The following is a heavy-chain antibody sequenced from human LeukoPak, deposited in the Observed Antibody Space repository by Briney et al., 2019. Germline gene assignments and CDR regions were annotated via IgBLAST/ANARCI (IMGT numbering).Heavy chain of an antibody. CDR2: IWYDGSNK. CDR3: AKSADRYDISSWFDP. D-gene: IGHD3-9*01. V-gene: IGHV3-33*06. J-gene: IGHJ5*02. Sequence: GRSLRLSCAASGFTFSSYGMHWVRQAPGKGLEWVAVIWYDGSNKYYADSVKGRFTISRDNSKNTLYLQMNSLRAEDTAVYYCAKSADRYDISSWFDPWGQGTLVTVSS. CDR1: GFTFSSYG.